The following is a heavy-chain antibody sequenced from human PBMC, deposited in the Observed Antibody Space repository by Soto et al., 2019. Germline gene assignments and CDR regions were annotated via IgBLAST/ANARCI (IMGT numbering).Heavy chain of an antibody. CDR2: MNPNSGNT. V-gene: IGHV1-8*01. J-gene: IGHJ3*02. CDR3: ACRDGYNLEAFDI. D-gene: IGHD5-12*01. CDR1: GYTFTSYD. Sequence: QVQLVQSGAEVKKPGASVKVSCKASGYTFTSYDINWVRQATGQGLEWMGWMNPNSGNTGYAQKFQGRVTMTRDTSISTAYMELSRLRSDDTAVYYCACRDGYNLEAFDIWGQGTMVTVSS.